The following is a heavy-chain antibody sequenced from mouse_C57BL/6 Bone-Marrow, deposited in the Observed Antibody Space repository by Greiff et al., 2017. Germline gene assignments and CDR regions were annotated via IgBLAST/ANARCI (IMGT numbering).Heavy chain of an antibody. V-gene: IGHV1-64*01. Sequence: VQLQQPGAELVKPGASVKLSCKASGYTFTSYWMHWVKQRPGQGLEWIGMIHPNSGSTNYNEKFKSKATLTVDKSSSTAYMQLSSLTSAYSAVYYCASGGYYGSISFAYWGQGTLVTVAA. D-gene: IGHD1-1*01. J-gene: IGHJ3*01. CDR1: GYTFTSYW. CDR2: IHPNSGST. CDR3: ASGGYYGSISFAY.